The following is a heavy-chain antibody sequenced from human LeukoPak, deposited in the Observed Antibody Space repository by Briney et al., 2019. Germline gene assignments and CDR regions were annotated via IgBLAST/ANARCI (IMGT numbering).Heavy chain of an antibody. D-gene: IGHD2-15*01. V-gene: IGHV3-74*01. CDR3: ASDFGGSDDY. Sequence: PGGSLRLSCVASGFTFITYWMHWVRQAPGKGLVWVSRMNTDGSRTDYADSVKGRFTISIDNAKNTLYLQMNSLGAEDTAVYSCASDFGGSDDYWGQGTLGTVSS. CDR2: MNTDGSRT. J-gene: IGHJ4*02. CDR1: GFTFITYW.